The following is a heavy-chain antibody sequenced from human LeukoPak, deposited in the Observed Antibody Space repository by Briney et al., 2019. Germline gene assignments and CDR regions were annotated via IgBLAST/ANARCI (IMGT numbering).Heavy chain of an antibody. Sequence: PSETLSLTCTVSGGSLSSYYWSWIRQPAGKGLEWIGRIYTSGSTNYNPPLKSRVTISVDTSKNQFSLKLSSVTAADTAVYYCARDPSPLLWFDYWGQGTLVTVSS. CDR2: IYTSGST. CDR1: GGSLSSYY. D-gene: IGHD3-10*01. V-gene: IGHV4-4*07. CDR3: ARDPSPLLWFDY. J-gene: IGHJ5*01.